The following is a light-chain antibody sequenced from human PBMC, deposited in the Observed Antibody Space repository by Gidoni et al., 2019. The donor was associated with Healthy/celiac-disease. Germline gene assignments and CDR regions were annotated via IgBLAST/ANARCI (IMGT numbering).Light chain of an antibody. CDR1: SLRSYY. V-gene: IGLV3-19*01. CDR2: GKN. CDR3: NSRDSSGNHLDVV. J-gene: IGLJ2*01. Sequence: SSELIQDPAVSVALGQTVRIPCQGDSLRSYYASWYQQKPGQAPVLVIYGKNNRPSGIPDRFSGSSSGNTASLTITGAQAEDEADYYCNSRDSSGNHLDVVFGGGTKLTVL.